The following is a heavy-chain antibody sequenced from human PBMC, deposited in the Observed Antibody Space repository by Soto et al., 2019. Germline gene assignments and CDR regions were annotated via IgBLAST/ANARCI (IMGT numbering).Heavy chain of an antibody. V-gene: IGHV3-74*01. CDR3: ARDGATVVADYYYYYGMDV. J-gene: IGHJ6*02. CDR1: VFTFSSYW. Sequence: GGSLRLSCAASVFTFSSYWMHWVRQAPGKGLVWVSRINSDGSSTSYADSVKGRFTISRDNAKNMLYLQMNSLRAEDTAVYYCARDGATVVADYYYYYGMDVWGQGTTVTVSS. D-gene: IGHD2-15*01. CDR2: INSDGSST.